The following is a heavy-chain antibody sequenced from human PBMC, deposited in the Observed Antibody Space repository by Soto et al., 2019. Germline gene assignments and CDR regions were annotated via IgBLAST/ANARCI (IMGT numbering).Heavy chain of an antibody. CDR2: IYYSGST. CDR3: ARADSSSWQN. CDR1: GGSISSGGYY. Sequence: SETLSLTCTVSGGSISSGGYYWSWIRQHPGKGLEWIGYIYYSGSTYYNPSLKSRVTISVDTSKNQFSLKLSSVTAEDTAVYYCARADSSSWQNWGQGTLVTVSS. D-gene: IGHD6-13*01. V-gene: IGHV4-31*03. J-gene: IGHJ4*02.